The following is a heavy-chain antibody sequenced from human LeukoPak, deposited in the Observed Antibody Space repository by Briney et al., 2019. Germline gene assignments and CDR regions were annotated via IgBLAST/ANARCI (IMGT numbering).Heavy chain of an antibody. CDR3: ARVSPDYVWGSYRYNYDY. J-gene: IGHJ4*02. V-gene: IGHV1-18*01. CDR2: ISAYNGNT. CDR1: GYTFTSYG. Sequence: GASVKVSCKASGYTFTSYGISWVRQAPGQGLEWMGWISAYNGNTNYAQKLQGRVTMTTDTSTSTAYMELRCLRSDDTAVYYCARVSPDYVWGSYRYNYDYWGQGTLVTVSS. D-gene: IGHD3-16*02.